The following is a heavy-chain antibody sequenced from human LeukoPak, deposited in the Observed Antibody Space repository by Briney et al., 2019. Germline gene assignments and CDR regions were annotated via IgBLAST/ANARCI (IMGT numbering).Heavy chain of an antibody. CDR2: FDPEDGEI. V-gene: IGHV1-24*01. CDR3: AADRGDYSGSYWTAFDI. D-gene: IGHD1-26*01. CDR1: EYTLTELS. Sequence: ASVKLSCKVSEYTLTELSMHWVRQAPGKGLEWLGGFDPEDGEIIYAQKFQGRVTMSDDTSTDTAYMALGSLRSDDTAVYYCAADRGDYSGSYWTAFDIWGQGTMVTVSS. J-gene: IGHJ3*02.